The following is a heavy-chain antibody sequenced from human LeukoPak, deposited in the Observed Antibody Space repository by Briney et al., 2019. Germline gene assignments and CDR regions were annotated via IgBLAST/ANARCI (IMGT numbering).Heavy chain of an antibody. Sequence: SETLSLTCTVSGYSISSGYYWGWIRQPPGKGLEWIGSIYHSGSTYYNPSLKSRVTISVDTSKNQFSLKLSSVTAADTAVYYCASSITIFGVADDAFDIWGQGTMVTVSS. V-gene: IGHV4-38-2*02. D-gene: IGHD3-3*01. J-gene: IGHJ3*02. CDR3: ASSITIFGVADDAFDI. CDR1: GYSISSGYY. CDR2: IYHSGST.